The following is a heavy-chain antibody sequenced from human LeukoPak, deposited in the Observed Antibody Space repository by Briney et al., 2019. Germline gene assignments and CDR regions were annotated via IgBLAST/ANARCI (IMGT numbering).Heavy chain of an antibody. CDR2: INSDGSST. CDR1: GFTFGSHW. V-gene: IGHV3-74*01. Sequence: GGSLRLSCAASGFTFGSHWMHWVRQAPGRGLVWVSRINSDGSSTSYADSVKGRFTISRDTSKNTLYLQMNSLRAEDTAVYYCAKGKIAAAGKGLDYWGQGTLVTVSS. D-gene: IGHD6-13*01. CDR3: AKGKIAAAGKGLDY. J-gene: IGHJ4*02.